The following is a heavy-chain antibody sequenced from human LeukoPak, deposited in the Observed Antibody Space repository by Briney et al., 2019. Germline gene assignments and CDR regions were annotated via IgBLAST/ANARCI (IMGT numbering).Heavy chain of an antibody. D-gene: IGHD6-19*01. CDR3: ARLSPVAYSSGWYWYFDY. J-gene: IGHJ4*02. CDR1: GGSISSYY. CDR2: IYYSGST. Sequence: SETLSLTCTVSGGSISSYYWSWIRQPPGKGLEWIGYIYYSGSTNYNPSLKSRVTISVDTSKNQFSLKLSSVTAADTAVYYCARLSPVAYSSGWYWYFDYWGQGTLVTVSS. V-gene: IGHV4-59*08.